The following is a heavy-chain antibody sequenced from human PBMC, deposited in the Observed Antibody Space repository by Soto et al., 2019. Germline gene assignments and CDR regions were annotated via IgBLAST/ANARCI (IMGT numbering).Heavy chain of an antibody. Sequence: GRYLKISSAAYGFTFGSYWMDWVRQAPGKGMEWVSRINGDGRRTTYADSVKGRFTISSDNAGNTLYLQMNRLRAEDTAVYYCARDGGMGLLATSLYYYYGTDFWGQGPTVTVSS. J-gene: IGHJ6*02. CDR3: ARDGGMGLLATSLYYYYGTDF. V-gene: IGHV3-74*03. CDR1: GFTFGSYW. D-gene: IGHD3-16*01. CDR2: INGDGRRT.